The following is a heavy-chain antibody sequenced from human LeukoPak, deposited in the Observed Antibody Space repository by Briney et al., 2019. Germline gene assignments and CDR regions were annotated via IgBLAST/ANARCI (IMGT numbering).Heavy chain of an antibody. CDR3: GKEMTSMVTVEY. CDR2: ISGSGGKT. V-gene: IGHV3-23*01. J-gene: IGHJ4*02. Sequence: PGVSLRLSCVASGFTFSTSAMSWVRQAPGKGLEWVSAISGSGGKTYYADSVKGRFTISRDNSQNTLYLYMNSLRADDTAVYYCGKEMTSMVTVEYWGQGTLVTVSS. D-gene: IGHD5-18*01. CDR1: GFTFSTSA.